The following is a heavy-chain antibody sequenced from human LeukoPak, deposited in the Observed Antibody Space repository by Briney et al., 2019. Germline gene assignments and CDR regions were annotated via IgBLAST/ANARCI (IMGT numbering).Heavy chain of an antibody. J-gene: IGHJ4*02. D-gene: IGHD6-13*01. V-gene: IGHV1-24*01. CDR3: AARIAAPYYFDY. Sequence: ASVKVSCKVSGYTLTELSMHWVRQAPGKGLEWMGGFDPEDGETIYAQKFQGRVTMTEDTSTDTAYMELSSLRSEDTAVYHCAARIAAPYYFDYWGQGILVTVSS. CDR2: FDPEDGET. CDR1: GYTLTELS.